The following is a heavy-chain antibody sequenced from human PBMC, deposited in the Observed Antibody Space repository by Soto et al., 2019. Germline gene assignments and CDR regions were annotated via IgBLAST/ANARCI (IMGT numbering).Heavy chain of an antibody. CDR3: AREGLFSYYHSKRPRYFDY. V-gene: IGHV4-34*01. D-gene: IGHD3-22*01. CDR2: INHSGST. Sequence: SETLSLTCAVYGGSFSGYYWSWIRQPPGKGLEWIGEINHSGSTNYNPSLKSRVTISVDTSKNQFSLKLSSVTAADTAVYYCAREGLFSYYHSKRPRYFDYSGQGPLVTVSS. CDR1: GGSFSGYY. J-gene: IGHJ4*02.